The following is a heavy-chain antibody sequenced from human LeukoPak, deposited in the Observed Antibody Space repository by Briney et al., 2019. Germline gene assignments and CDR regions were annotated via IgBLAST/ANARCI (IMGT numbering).Heavy chain of an antibody. V-gene: IGHV4-39*01. D-gene: IGHD3-10*01. CDR3: ARRGYGSGSHCEAFDI. Sequence: SETLSLTCTVSGGSISSSIYYWGWIRQPPGKGLEWIGSIYYSGSTYYNPSLKSRVTISVDTSKNQFSLKLSPVTAADTAVYYCARRGYGSGSHCEAFDIWGQGTMVTVSS. CDR2: IYYSGST. CDR1: GGSISSSIYY. J-gene: IGHJ3*02.